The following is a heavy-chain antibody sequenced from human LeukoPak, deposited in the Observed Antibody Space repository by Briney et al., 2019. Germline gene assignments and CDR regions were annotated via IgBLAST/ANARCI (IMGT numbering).Heavy chain of an antibody. CDR3: AKDIGVGPPGAVDY. CDR2: ISWNSGSI. CDR1: GFTFDDYA. Sequence: GGSLRLSCAASGFTFDDYAMHWVRQAPGKGLEWVSGISWNSGSIGYADSVKGRSTISRDNAKNSLYLQMNSLRAEDTALYYCAKDIGVGPPGAVDYWGQGTLVTVSS. D-gene: IGHD6-19*01. J-gene: IGHJ4*02. V-gene: IGHV3-9*01.